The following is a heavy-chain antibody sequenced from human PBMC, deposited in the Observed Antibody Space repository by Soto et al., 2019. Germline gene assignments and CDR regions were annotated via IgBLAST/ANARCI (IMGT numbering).Heavy chain of an antibody. J-gene: IGHJ4*02. V-gene: IGHV3-23*01. Sequence: EVQLLESGGGLVQPGGSLRLSCAASGFTFSSYAMSWVRQAPGKGLEWVSAISGSGGSTYYADSVKGRFTISRDNSKNTLYLQMNSLRAEDTAVYYCARNGYYYDSSGYYPLDYWGQGTLVTVSS. CDR3: ARNGYYYDSSGYYPLDY. D-gene: IGHD3-22*01. CDR2: ISGSGGST. CDR1: GFTFSSYA.